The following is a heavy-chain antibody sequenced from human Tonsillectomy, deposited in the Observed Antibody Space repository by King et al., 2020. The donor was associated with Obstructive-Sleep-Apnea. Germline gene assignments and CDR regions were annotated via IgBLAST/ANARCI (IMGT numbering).Heavy chain of an antibody. J-gene: IGHJ4*02. V-gene: IGHV1-46*01. CDR3: SMDDSGYSYGLFDY. Sequence: QLVQSGAEVKKPGASVKVSFKAFGYTFTSYYMHWVRQSPGQGLEWMGIINPSGGSTSYAQKFQGRGTMTRDTSTSTVYMELSSLRSEDTAVYYCSMDDSGYSYGLFDYWGQGTLVTVSS. D-gene: IGHD5-18*01. CDR2: INPSGGST. CDR1: GYTFTSYY.